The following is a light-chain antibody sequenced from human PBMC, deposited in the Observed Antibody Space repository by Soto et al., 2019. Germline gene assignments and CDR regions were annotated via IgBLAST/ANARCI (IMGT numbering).Light chain of an antibody. CDR1: QGISSY. J-gene: IGKJ3*01. CDR3: QQLNSYLFT. CDR2: AAS. Sequence: DIQLTQSPSFLSASVGDRVTITCLARQGISSYLSWYQQKPGKAPKLLIYAASTLQSGVPSRFSGSGSGTEFNLTISSLQPDDFGTYYCQQLNSYLFTFGPGTQVDIK. V-gene: IGKV1-9*01.